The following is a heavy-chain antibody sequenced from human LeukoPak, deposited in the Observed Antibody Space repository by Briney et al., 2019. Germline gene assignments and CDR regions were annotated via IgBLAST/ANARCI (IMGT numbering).Heavy chain of an antibody. V-gene: IGHV4-59*01. CDR3: ARLARLTLIRGVTGYHSLDV. Sequence: PSETLSLTCTVSGGFINSFYWSWIRQPPGGGLEWIGYIYYSGSTNYNPSLKSRVTISVDASKNQFSLWLSSVTAADTAVYYCARLARLTLIRGVTGYHSLDVWGKGTKDTVSS. CDR2: IYYSGST. D-gene: IGHD3-10*01. J-gene: IGHJ6*04. CDR1: GGFINSFY.